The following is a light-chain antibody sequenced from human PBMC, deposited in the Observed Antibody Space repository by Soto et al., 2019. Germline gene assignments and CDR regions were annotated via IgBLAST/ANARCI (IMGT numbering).Light chain of an antibody. Sequence: EIVMTQSPATLSVSPGERATLSCRASQSVSSNLAWYQQKPGQAPRLLIYGASTRATGIPARFSGSEAGTEFTLTISILQSEDFVVYYCQQYNYSPRTFGQVTKVEIK. CDR3: QQYNYSPRT. J-gene: IGKJ1*01. V-gene: IGKV3-15*01. CDR1: QSVSSN. CDR2: GAS.